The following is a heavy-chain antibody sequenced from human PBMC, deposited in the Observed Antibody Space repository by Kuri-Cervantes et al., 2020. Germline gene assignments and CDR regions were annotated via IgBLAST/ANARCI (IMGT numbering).Heavy chain of an antibody. Sequence: GGSLRLSCAASGFTFNNYWKMWVRQAPGKGLEWVAVIWYDGSNKYYADSVKGRFTISRDNSKNTLYLQMNSLRAEDTAVYYCAALGYCSGGSCYGYYYYYYMDVWGKGTTVTVSS. D-gene: IGHD2-15*01. V-gene: IGHV3-33*08. CDR1: GFTFNNYW. J-gene: IGHJ6*03. CDR2: IWYDGSNK. CDR3: AALGYCSGGSCYGYYYYYYMDV.